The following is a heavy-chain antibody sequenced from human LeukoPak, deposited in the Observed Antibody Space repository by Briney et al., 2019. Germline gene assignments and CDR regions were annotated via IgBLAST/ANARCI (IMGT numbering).Heavy chain of an antibody. CDR3: ATLPT. V-gene: IGHV3-30-3*01. D-gene: IGHD4-17*01. CDR1: GFPFSSYA. CDR2: ISYDGNNK. J-gene: IGHJ4*02. Sequence: GGSLRLSCSASGFPFSSYAMHWVRQAPGKGLEWVAVISYDGNNKYYADSVKGRFTISRDNSKNTLYLQMNSLRAEDTALYYCATLPTWGQGTLVTVSS.